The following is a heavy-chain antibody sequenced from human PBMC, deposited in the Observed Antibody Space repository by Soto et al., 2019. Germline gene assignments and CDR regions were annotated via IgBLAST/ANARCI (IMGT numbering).Heavy chain of an antibody. CDR2: IWYDGSKR. Sequence: GGSLRLSCTASRFMFNFNEYGMHWVRQAPGEGLEWVAFIWYDGSKRYHADSVKGRFTISRDNSKKTLYLQVDSLRPEDTAIYFCAGGGLWGSQGRAKGAYAYYGLDVWGQGTTVTVSS. CDR3: AGGGLWGSQGRAKGAYAYYGLDV. CDR1: RFMFNFNEYG. D-gene: IGHD7-27*01. V-gene: IGHV3-30*02. J-gene: IGHJ6*02.